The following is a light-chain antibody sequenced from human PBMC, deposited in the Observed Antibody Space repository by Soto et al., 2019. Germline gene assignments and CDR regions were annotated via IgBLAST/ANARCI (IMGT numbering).Light chain of an antibody. V-gene: IGLV2-14*01. CDR1: SSDVGGYNY. CDR3: SSYTSSSHNYV. CDR2: EVS. Sequence: SVLTQPASVSGSPGQSITISCTGTSSDVGGYNYVSWYQQHPGKAPKLMIYEVSNRPSGVSNRFSGSKSGNTASLTISGLQAEDEADYYCSSYTSSSHNYVFGTGTKVTVL. J-gene: IGLJ1*01.